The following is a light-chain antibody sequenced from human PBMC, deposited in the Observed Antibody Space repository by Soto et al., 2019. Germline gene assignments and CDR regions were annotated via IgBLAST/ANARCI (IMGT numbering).Light chain of an antibody. Sequence: EIVLTQSPAILAVYKGGRATLSCRASQSVSSYLAWYQQKPVQAPRLLIYDASNRATGIPARFSGSGSGTDFTLTISSLEPEDFAVYYCQQRNSWPLTFGGGTKVDI. J-gene: IGKJ4*01. CDR3: QQRNSWPLT. CDR2: DAS. CDR1: QSVSSY. V-gene: IGKV3-11*01.